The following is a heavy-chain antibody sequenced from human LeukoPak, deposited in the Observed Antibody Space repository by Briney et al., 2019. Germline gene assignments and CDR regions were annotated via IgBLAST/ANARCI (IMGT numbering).Heavy chain of an antibody. D-gene: IGHD6-13*01. V-gene: IGHV1-46*01. Sequence: ASVEVSCKASGYTFTSYYMHWVRQAPGHGLEWMGIINPSGGSTSYAQKFQGRVTMTRDTSTSTVYMELSSLRSEDTAVYYCARRTYSSSWYDLDDYYYYYGMDVWGQGTTVTVSS. J-gene: IGHJ6*02. CDR3: ARRTYSSSWYDLDDYYYYYGMDV. CDR1: GYTFTSYY. CDR2: INPSGGST.